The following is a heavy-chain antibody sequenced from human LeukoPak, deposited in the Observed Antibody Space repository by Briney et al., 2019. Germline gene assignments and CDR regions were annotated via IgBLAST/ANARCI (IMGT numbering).Heavy chain of an antibody. Sequence: ASVKVSCKASGYTFSSYYFHWVRQAPGQGLEWMGRIIPILGIANYAQKFQGRVTITADKSTSTAYMELSSLRSEDTAVYYCARGGRSLDYWGQGTLVTVSS. CDR2: IIPILGIA. CDR1: GYTFSSYY. D-gene: IGHD3-16*01. V-gene: IGHV1-69*04. J-gene: IGHJ4*02. CDR3: ARGGRSLDY.